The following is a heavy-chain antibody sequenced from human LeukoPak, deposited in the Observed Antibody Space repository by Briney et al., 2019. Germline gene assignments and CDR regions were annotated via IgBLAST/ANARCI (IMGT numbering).Heavy chain of an antibody. V-gene: IGHV7-4-1*02. Sequence: VSVKVSCKASGYTFTTYAINWVRQAPGQGLEWMGWIDTSTGNPTYAQGFTEQFVFSLDTSVNTAYLQINSLKAEDTAMYYYGAEEGIGSSLVWLDPWGQGTLVTVSS. CDR3: GAEEGIGSSLVWLDP. D-gene: IGHD6-13*01. CDR2: IDTSTGNP. J-gene: IGHJ5*02. CDR1: GYTFTTYA.